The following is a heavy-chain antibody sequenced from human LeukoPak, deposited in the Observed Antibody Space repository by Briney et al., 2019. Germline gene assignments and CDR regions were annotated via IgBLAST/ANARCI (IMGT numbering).Heavy chain of an antibody. CDR3: ARVGSGYSSGWVAYYFDY. Sequence: SETLSLTCTVSGGSISSYYWSWIRQPPGKGLEWIGYIYYSGSTNYNPSLKSRVTISVDTSKNQFSLKLSSVTAADTAVYYCARVGSGYSSGWVAYYFDYWGQGTLVTVSS. V-gene: IGHV4-59*08. D-gene: IGHD6-19*01. CDR1: GGSISSYY. J-gene: IGHJ4*02. CDR2: IYYSGST.